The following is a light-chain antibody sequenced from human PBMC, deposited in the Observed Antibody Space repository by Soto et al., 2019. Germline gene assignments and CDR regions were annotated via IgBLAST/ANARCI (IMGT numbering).Light chain of an antibody. CDR1: QSLVYSDGNTY. Sequence: DVVMTQSPLSLPVTLGQPASISCRSSQSLVYSDGNTYLNWFQQRPGQSPRRLIYKVSNRDSGVPDRFSCSGSGTDFAQKISRVEAEDVGVYYCMQGTHWPPITFGQGTRLEIK. V-gene: IGKV2-30*01. J-gene: IGKJ5*01. CDR3: MQGTHWPPIT. CDR2: KVS.